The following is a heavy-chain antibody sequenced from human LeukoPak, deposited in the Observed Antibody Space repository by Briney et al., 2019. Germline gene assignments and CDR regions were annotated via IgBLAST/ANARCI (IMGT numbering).Heavy chain of an antibody. Sequence: ASVKVSCKASGYTFTSYHMHWMRQAPGQGLEWMGIINPSGGTTNYAQKFRGRVTMTTDTSTSTAYMELRSLRSDDTAVYFCARDQFYRPYRGEAISFDYWGQGTLVTVSS. CDR3: ARDQFYRPYRGEAISFDY. CDR2: INPSGGTT. D-gene: IGHD3-10*01. V-gene: IGHV1-46*01. CDR1: GYTFTSYH. J-gene: IGHJ4*02.